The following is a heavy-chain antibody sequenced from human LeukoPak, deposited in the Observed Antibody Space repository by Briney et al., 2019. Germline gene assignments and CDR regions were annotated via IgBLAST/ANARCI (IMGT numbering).Heavy chain of an antibody. J-gene: IGHJ5*02. CDR3: ARDPISWYPQGWFDP. V-gene: IGHV1-3*01. CDR1: GYTFTSYA. CDR2: INAGNGNT. D-gene: IGHD6-13*01. Sequence: ASVKVSCKASGYTFTSYAMHWVRQATGQRLEWMGWINAGNGNTKYSQKFQGRVTITRDTSASTAYMELSSLRSEDTAVYYCARDPISWYPQGWFDPWGQGTLVTVSS.